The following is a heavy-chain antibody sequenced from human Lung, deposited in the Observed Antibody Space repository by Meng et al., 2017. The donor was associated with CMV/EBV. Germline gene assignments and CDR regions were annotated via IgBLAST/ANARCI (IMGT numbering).Heavy chain of an antibody. CDR1: GGTFSSYA. Sequence: SXXVSXKASGGTFSSYAISWVRQAPGQGLEWMGGIIPIFGTANYAQKFQGRVTITTDESTSTAYMELSSLRSEDTAAYYCARVPPRGYSDGLDDDWGQGXLVTVSS. CDR2: IIPIFGTA. CDR3: ARVPPRGYSDGLDDD. J-gene: IGHJ4*01. D-gene: IGHD5-18*01. V-gene: IGHV1-69*05.